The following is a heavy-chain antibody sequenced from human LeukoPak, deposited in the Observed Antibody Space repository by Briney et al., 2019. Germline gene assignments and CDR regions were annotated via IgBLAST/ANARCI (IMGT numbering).Heavy chain of an antibody. V-gene: IGHV4-59*12. CDR3: ARERRLAGIAVAEVGY. CDR1: GGSISSYY. CDR2: IYYSGSA. Sequence: SETLSLTCTVSGGSISSYYWSWIRQPPGKGLEWIGYIYYSGSAYYNPSLKSRVTISVDTSKNQFSLKLSSVTAADTAVYYCARERRLAGIAVAEVGYWGQGTLVTVSS. J-gene: IGHJ4*02. D-gene: IGHD6-19*01.